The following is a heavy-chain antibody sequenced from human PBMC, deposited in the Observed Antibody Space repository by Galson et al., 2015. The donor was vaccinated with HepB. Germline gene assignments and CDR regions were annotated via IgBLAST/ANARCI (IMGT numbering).Heavy chain of an antibody. V-gene: IGHV3-73*01. Sequence: SLRLSCAASGFTFSGSAIHWVRQASGKGLEWVGRIRSKASGHATAYDASLKGRFTISRDDSENTAYLHMNSLKTEDTAVYYCARLGDLSGYSSLWGQGTLVTVSS. CDR1: GFTFSGSA. CDR2: IRSKASGHAT. D-gene: IGHD2-15*01. J-gene: IGHJ4*02. CDR3: ARLGDLSGYSSL.